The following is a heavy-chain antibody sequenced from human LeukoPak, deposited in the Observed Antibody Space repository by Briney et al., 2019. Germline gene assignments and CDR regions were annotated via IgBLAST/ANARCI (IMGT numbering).Heavy chain of an antibody. CDR3: EREGDIVGATIAS. Sequence: GASVKVSCKASGGTFSSYAISWVRQAPGQGLEWMGRIIPILGIANYAQKFQGRVTITADKSTSTAYMELSSLRSEDTAVYYCEREGDIVGATIASWGQGTLVTVSS. D-gene: IGHD1-26*01. V-gene: IGHV1-69*04. J-gene: IGHJ4*02. CDR2: IIPILGIA. CDR1: GGTFSSYA.